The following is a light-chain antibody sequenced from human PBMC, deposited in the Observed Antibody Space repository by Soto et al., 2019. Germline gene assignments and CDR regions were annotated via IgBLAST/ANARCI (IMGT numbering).Light chain of an antibody. J-gene: IGLJ1*01. CDR3: SSYTSSNTFV. CDR2: DVS. V-gene: IGLV2-14*01. CDR1: SSDVGRYNY. Sequence: QSVLAQPASVSGSPGQSIAISCTGTSSDVGRYNYVSWFQQHPGKAPKLMIYDVSNRPSGVSDRFSGSKSGNTASLTISGLQAEDEADYYCSSYTSSNTFVFRTGTKLTVL.